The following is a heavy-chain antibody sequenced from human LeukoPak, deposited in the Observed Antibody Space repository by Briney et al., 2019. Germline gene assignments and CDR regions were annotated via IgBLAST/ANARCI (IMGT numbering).Heavy chain of an antibody. CDR3: AKDRAVAADGAFDY. D-gene: IGHD6-19*01. CDR2: IWYDGSNK. V-gene: IGHV3-33*06. Sequence: GGSLRLSCAASGFTFSSYGMHWVRQALGKGLEWVAVIWYDGSNKYYADSVKGRFTISRDNSKNTLYLQMNSLRAEDTAVYYCAKDRAVAADGAFDYWGQGTLVTVSS. CDR1: GFTFSSYG. J-gene: IGHJ4*02.